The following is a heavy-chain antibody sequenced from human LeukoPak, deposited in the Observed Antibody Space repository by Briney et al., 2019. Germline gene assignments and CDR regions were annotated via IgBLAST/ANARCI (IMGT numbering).Heavy chain of an antibody. J-gene: IGHJ5*02. CDR3: ARDKSSPRITMVRWGRWFDP. CDR1: GYTFTSYY. D-gene: IGHD3-10*01. Sequence: GASVKVSCKAPGYTFTSYYMHWVRQAPGQGLEWMGIINPSGGSTSYAQKFQGRVTMTRDTSTSTVYMELSSLRSEDTAVYYCARDKSSPRITMVRWGRWFDPWGQGTLVTVSS. CDR2: INPSGGST. V-gene: IGHV1-46*01.